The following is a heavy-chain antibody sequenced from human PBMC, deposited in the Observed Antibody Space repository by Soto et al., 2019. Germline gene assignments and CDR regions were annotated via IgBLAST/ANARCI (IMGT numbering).Heavy chain of an antibody. Sequence: GGSLRLSCAASGFTCSSYWIHWVRQTPGKGLVWVSRINSDGSSTSYADSVKGRFTISRDNAKNTLYLQMNSLRAEDTAVYYCARVRFLEWSPYYYYGMDAWGQGTTVTGSS. V-gene: IGHV3-74*01. CDR2: INSDGSST. CDR1: GFTCSSYW. D-gene: IGHD3-3*01. J-gene: IGHJ6*02. CDR3: ARVRFLEWSPYYYYGMDA.